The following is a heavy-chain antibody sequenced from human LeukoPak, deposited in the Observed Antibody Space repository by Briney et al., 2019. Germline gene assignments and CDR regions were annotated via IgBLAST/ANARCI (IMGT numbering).Heavy chain of an antibody. J-gene: IGHJ4*02. Sequence: SVKVSCTASGGTFSIYTISWVRQAPGQGLEWMGGIIPILGIANYAQKFQGRVTITADKSTSTGYMELSSLRSEDTAVYYCARDGRGLSDGYNSDYWGQGTLVTVSS. V-gene: IGHV1-69*10. CDR1: GGTFSIYT. CDR2: IIPILGIA. D-gene: IGHD5-24*01. CDR3: ARDGRGLSDGYNSDY.